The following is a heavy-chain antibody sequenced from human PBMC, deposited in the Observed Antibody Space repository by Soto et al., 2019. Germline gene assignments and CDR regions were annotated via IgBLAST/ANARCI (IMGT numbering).Heavy chain of an antibody. V-gene: IGHV1-46*01. CDR2: INPSGGST. CDR1: GFTFTIYY. D-gene: IGHD6-13*01. CDR3: ARDLMASSSWPLDY. J-gene: IGHJ4*02. Sequence: ASVNVSCKASGFTFTIYYMPWVPQAPGQGLEWMGIINPSGGSTSYAQKFQGRVTMTRDTSTSTVYMELSSLRSEDTAVYYCARDLMASSSWPLDYWGQGTLVTVSS.